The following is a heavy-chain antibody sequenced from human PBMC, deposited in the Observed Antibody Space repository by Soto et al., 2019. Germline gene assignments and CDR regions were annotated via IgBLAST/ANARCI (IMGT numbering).Heavy chain of an antibody. CDR1: GYSFTSYW. J-gene: IGHJ4*02. D-gene: IGHD6-13*01. CDR2: IYPGDSDT. V-gene: IGHV5-51*01. CDR3: ARRPIAAPGTFAY. Sequence: GESLKICCNGSGYSFTSYWIGWVRQMPGKGLEWMGIIYPGDSDTRYSPSFQGQVTISADKSISTAYLQWSSLKASDTAMYYCARRPIAAPGTFAYWGQGTLVTVSS.